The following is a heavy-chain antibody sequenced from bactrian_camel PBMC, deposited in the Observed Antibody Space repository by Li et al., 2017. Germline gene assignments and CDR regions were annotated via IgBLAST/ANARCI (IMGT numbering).Heavy chain of an antibody. Sequence: VQLVESGGGSVQAGGSLRLSCVVSGFTYSTYCMGWFRQAPGKEREWVSSLQPSGTTTYADSVKGRFAISSDKSRNTLDLQMNDLNIDDTGVYYCAADCATGIPAGPVPRQPQRRYWGQGTQVTVS. J-gene: IGHJ4*01. CDR3: AADCATGIPAGPVPRQPQRRY. V-gene: IGHV3S1*01. CDR2: LQPSGTT. D-gene: IGHD4*01. CDR1: GFTYSTYC.